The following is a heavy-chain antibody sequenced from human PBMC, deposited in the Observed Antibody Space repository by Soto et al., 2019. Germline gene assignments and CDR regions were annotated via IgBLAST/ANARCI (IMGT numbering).Heavy chain of an antibody. CDR3: ARDGYSYGSGPLYYYYYGMDV. V-gene: IGHV1-2*02. Sequence: ASVKVSCKASGYTFTGYYMHWVRQAPGQGXEWMGWINPNSGGTNYAQKFQGRVTMTRDTSISTAYMELSRLRSDDTAVYYCARDGYSYGSGPLYYYYYGMDVWGQGTTVTVSS. J-gene: IGHJ6*02. CDR2: INPNSGGT. D-gene: IGHD5-18*01. CDR1: GYTFTGYY.